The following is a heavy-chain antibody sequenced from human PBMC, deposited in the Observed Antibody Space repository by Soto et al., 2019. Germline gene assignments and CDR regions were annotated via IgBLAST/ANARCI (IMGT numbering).Heavy chain of an antibody. Sequence: SLRLSCTASGVPFYSYGMHWVRPAPGKGLEWVAVIWFDGSNKDYADSVKGRFTISRDNSKNTLYLQMNSLRADDTAVYYCASSINWGRGTLVTVSA. CDR2: IWFDGSNK. V-gene: IGHV3-33*01. CDR1: GVPFYSYG. J-gene: IGHJ4*02. CDR3: ASSIN.